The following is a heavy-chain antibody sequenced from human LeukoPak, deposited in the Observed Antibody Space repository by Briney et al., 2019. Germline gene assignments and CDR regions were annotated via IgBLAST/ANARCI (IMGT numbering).Heavy chain of an antibody. CDR1: GFTLSSYA. Sequence: PGGSLRLSCAASGFTLSSYAMSWVRQAPGKGLEWVSAISGSGGSTYYADSVKGRFTISRDNSKNTLYLQMNSLRAEDTAVYYCAKDVPVLRFLEWPTYFDYWGQGTLVTVSS. D-gene: IGHD3-3*01. V-gene: IGHV3-23*01. CDR3: AKDVPVLRFLEWPTYFDY. J-gene: IGHJ4*02. CDR2: ISGSGGST.